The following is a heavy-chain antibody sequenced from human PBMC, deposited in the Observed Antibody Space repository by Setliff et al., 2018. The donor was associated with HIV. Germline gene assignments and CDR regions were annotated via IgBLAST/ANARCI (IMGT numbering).Heavy chain of an antibody. D-gene: IGHD3-10*01. CDR2: MNPNSGGT. CDR1: GYTFGSYD. V-gene: IGHV1-2*02. CDR3: ARKKKDYYGSGSYSGYYYYYHMDV. J-gene: IGHJ6*03. Sequence: ASVKVSCKASGYTFGSYDINWVRQATGQGLEWMGWMNPNSGGTNYAQKVQGRVNMTRDTSITNAYLELSSLRSDDTAVFFCARKKKDYYGSGSYSGYYYYYHMDVWGQGTTVTV.